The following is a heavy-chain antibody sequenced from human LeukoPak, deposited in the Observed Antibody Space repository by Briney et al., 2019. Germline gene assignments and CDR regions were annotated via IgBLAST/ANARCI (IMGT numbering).Heavy chain of an antibody. J-gene: IGHJ4*02. CDR1: GFTFSSYG. CDR2: IRYDGSNK. Sequence: PGGYLRLSCAASGFTFSSYGMHWVRQAPGKGLEWVAFIRYDGSNKYYADSVKGRFTISRDNSKNTLYLQMNSLRAEDTAVYYCAREIAVAGDYWGQGTLVTVSS. V-gene: IGHV3-30*02. CDR3: AREIAVAGDY. D-gene: IGHD6-19*01.